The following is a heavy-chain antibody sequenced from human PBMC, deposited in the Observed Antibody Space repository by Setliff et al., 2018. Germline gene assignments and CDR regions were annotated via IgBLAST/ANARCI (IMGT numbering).Heavy chain of an antibody. D-gene: IGHD3-22*01. J-gene: IGHJ5*02. V-gene: IGHV6-1*01. CDR2: TYYRSKWYN. Sequence: PSQTLSLTCVISGDSVSSNSAAWNWIRQSPSRGLEWLGRTYYRSKWYNDYAVSVKSRITINPDTSKNQFSLLLSSVTAADTAVYYCARTNYYDSSTYFNWFDPWGQGTLVTVSS. CDR3: ARTNYYDSSTYFNWFDP. CDR1: GDSVSSNSAA.